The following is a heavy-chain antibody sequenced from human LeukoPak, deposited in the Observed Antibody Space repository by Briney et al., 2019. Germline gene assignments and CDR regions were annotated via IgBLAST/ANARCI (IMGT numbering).Heavy chain of an antibody. CDR1: GGSINSFF. CDR2: IYYTGST. J-gene: IGHJ2*01. Sequence: SETLSLTCTVSGGSINSFFWSWIRQPPGKGLEWIGYIYYTGSTNYNPSLKSRVAISVDTSKNQFSLKLRSVTAADTAVYYCARAPPDTYSYAKGYFDLWGRGTLVTVSS. V-gene: IGHV4-59*01. CDR3: ARAPPDTYSYAKGYFDL. D-gene: IGHD2-21*01.